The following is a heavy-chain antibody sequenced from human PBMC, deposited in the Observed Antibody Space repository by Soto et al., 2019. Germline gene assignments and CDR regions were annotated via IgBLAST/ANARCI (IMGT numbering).Heavy chain of an antibody. J-gene: IGHJ4*02. V-gene: IGHV1-69*13. D-gene: IGHD4-17*01. CDR2: IIPIFGTA. Sequence: SVKVSCKASGVTFSSYAISWVRQAPGQGLEWMGGIIPIFGTANYAQKFQGRVTITADESTSTAYMELSSLRSEDTAVYYCARSETDYGDSSFDYWGQGTLVTVSS. CDR1: GVTFSSYA. CDR3: ARSETDYGDSSFDY.